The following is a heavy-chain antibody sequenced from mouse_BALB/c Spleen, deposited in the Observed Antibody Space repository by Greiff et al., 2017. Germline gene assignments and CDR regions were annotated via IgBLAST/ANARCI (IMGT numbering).Heavy chain of an antibody. Sequence: QVQLQQPGAELVKPGTSVKLSCKASGYNFTSYWINWVKLRPGQGLEWIGDIYPGSGSTNYNEKFKSKATLTVDTSSSTAYMQLSSLASEDSAVYYCTRGTTARAMDYWGQGTSVTVSS. J-gene: IGHJ4*01. V-gene: IGHV1-55*01. D-gene: IGHD1-2*01. CDR2: IYPGSGST. CDR3: TRGTTARAMDY. CDR1: GYNFTSYW.